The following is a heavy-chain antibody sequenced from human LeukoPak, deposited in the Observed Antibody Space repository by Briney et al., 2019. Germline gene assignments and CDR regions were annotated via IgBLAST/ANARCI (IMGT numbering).Heavy chain of an antibody. Sequence: ASVKVSCKASGYTFTGYYMHWVRQAPGQGLEWMGWINPNSGGTNYAQKFQGWVTMTRDTSISTAYMVLSRLRSDDTAVYYCARGYYYGSGSYEFDYWGQGTLVTVSS. J-gene: IGHJ4*02. V-gene: IGHV1-2*04. CDR2: INPNSGGT. CDR3: ARGYYYGSGSYEFDY. CDR1: GYTFTGYY. D-gene: IGHD3-10*01.